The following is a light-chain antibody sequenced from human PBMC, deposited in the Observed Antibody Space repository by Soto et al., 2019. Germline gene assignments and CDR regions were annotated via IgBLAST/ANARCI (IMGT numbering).Light chain of an antibody. CDR2: DEA. Sequence: DIAVSLYPSSLSASVGDRVTITCQASHDINNYLKSYQQKPAKAPQRLIIDEANLETGVPSRFFGSGSWRNFTFLIISLQAEEIATYYCHQYDNLPLTFGGATKVDIK. CDR3: HQYDNLPLT. CDR1: HDINNY. J-gene: IGKJ4*01. V-gene: IGKV1-33*01.